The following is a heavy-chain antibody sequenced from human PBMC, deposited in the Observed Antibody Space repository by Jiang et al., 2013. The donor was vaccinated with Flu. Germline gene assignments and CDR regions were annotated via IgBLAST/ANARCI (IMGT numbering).Heavy chain of an antibody. D-gene: IGHD5-24*01. CDR2: MYYSGNT. J-gene: IGHJ6*01. Sequence: GPGLVKPSETLSLTCTVSGRSISSGGYYWSWIRLHPGKGLEWIGYMYYSGNTFFNPSLKSRASISADTSENQFSLQLTSVTAADTAVYYCAFGRDGYNYY. CDR1: GRSISSGGYY. CDR3: AFGRDGYNYY. V-gene: IGHV4-31*03.